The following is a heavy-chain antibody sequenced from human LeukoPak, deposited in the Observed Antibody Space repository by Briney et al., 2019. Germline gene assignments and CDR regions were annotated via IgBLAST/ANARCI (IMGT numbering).Heavy chain of an antibody. J-gene: IGHJ4*02. CDR2: ISSSGSTI. Sequence: GGSLRLSCAASGFTFNSYEMHWVRQAPGKGLEWVSYISSSGSTIYYADSVKGRFTISRVNAKNSLYLQMNSLRAEDTAVYYCARGGYYFDYWGQGTLVTVSS. CDR1: GFTFNSYE. CDR3: ARGGYYFDY. V-gene: IGHV3-48*03.